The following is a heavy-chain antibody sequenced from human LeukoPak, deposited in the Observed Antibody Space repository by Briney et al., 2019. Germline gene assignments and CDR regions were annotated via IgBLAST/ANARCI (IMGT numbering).Heavy chain of an antibody. J-gene: IGHJ5*02. Sequence: GGSLRLSCAASGFTFSSYWMSWVRQAPGKGLEWVAHIKQDGSEKYYVDSVKGRFTISRDDAKNSLYLQMNSLRAEDTAVYYCARGGPASSPNWFDPWGQGTLVTVSS. CDR1: GFTFSSYW. CDR2: IKQDGSEK. CDR3: ARGGPASSPNWFDP. V-gene: IGHV3-7*01. D-gene: IGHD6-13*01.